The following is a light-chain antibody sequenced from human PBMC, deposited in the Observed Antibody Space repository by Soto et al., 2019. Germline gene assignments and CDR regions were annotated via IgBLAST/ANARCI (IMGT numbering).Light chain of an antibody. Sequence: EIVMKHSPATLSVSPGERATLSCRASQSVTTKLAWYKQKPGPAPRLLIYRASTRATGIPARFSGCRSGTEVTITISSLQSEDFAVYICQKYNDWPPSWTFGKGTKIEIK. CDR3: QKYNDWPPSWT. J-gene: IGKJ1*01. V-gene: IGKV3-15*01. CDR1: QSVTTK. CDR2: RAS.